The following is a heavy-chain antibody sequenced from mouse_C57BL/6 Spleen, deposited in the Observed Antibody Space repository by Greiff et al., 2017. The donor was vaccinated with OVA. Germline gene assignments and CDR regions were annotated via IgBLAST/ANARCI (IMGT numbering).Heavy chain of an antibody. D-gene: IGHD1-1*01. CDR3: ARDRGGSSYYYAMDY. J-gene: IGHJ4*01. CDR1: GYSITSGYY. V-gene: IGHV3-6*01. Sequence: ESGPGLVKPSQSLSLTCSVTGYSITSGYYWNWIRQFPGNKLEWMGYISYDGSNNYNPSLKNRISITRDTSKNQFFLKLNSVTTEDTATYYCARDRGGSSYYYAMDYWGQGTSVTVSS. CDR2: ISYDGSN.